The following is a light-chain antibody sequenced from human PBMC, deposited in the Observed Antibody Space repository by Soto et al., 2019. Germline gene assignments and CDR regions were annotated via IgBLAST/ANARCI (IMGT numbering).Light chain of an antibody. CDR3: QQLSRYPLT. J-gene: IGKJ4*01. V-gene: IGKV1-9*01. CDR2: SAS. Sequence: DIQLTQSPSVLSASVGDTVTITRRASQALRNYLAWYQQKPGKAPDLLIYSASTLQSGVPSRFSGSGSETEFSLTIRALQPEDFATYYCQQLSRYPLTFGGGTKVDIK. CDR1: QALRNY.